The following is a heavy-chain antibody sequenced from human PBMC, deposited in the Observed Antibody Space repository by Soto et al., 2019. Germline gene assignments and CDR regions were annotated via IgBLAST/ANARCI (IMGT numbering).Heavy chain of an antibody. D-gene: IGHD1-26*01. CDR3: ARGVYSGAIGSFDC. CDR2: IYYSGST. CDR1: GGSVTRYY. J-gene: IGHJ4*02. V-gene: IGHV4-59*08. Sequence: SETLSLTCTVSGGSVTRYYWSWIRQPPGKGLEWIGNIYYSGSTNYNPSLKSRIIISVNTSKNQFSLKLTSMIAADSAVHYRARGVYSGAIGSFDCWGQGTLVTVSS.